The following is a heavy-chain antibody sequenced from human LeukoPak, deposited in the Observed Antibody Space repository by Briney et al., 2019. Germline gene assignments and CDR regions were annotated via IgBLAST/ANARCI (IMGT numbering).Heavy chain of an antibody. CDR1: GDSVSSNSAA. CDR3: AKNYGDSNWFDP. D-gene: IGHD4-17*01. Sequence: SQTLSLTCAISGDSVSSNSAAWNWIRQSPSRGLEWLGRTYYRSNWFNDFALSVKSRITINPDTSKNQFSLQLDSVTPEDTAVYYCAKNYGDSNWFDPWGQGTLVTVSS. CDR2: TYYRSNWFN. J-gene: IGHJ5*02. V-gene: IGHV6-1*01.